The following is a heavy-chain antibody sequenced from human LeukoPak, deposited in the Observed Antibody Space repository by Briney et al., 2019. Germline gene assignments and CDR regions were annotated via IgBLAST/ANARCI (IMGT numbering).Heavy chain of an antibody. CDR3: ARRGTYYPFDY. CDR2: IYSGGST. V-gene: IGHV3-53*01. J-gene: IGHJ4*02. D-gene: IGHD1-26*01. Sequence: GGSLRLSCAASGFTVSSNYMSWVRQAPGKGLEWVSVIYSGGSTYYADSVKGRFTISRDNSKNTLYLQMNSLRAEDTAVYYCARRGTYYPFDYWGQGTLVTVSS. CDR1: GFTVSSNY.